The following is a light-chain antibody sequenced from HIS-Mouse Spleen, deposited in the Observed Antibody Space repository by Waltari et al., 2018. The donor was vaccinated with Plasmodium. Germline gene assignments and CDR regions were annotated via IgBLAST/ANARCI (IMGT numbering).Light chain of an antibody. V-gene: IGLV3-10*01. CDR1: ALPKKY. Sequence: SYELTQPPSVSVSPGQTARITCSGDALPKKYAYWYQQKSGQAPVLVIYEDSKRPSGIHERFSGSSSGPMATLTISGAQVEDEADYYCYSTDSSGNHRVFGGGTKLTVL. CDR3: YSTDSSGNHRV. CDR2: EDS. J-gene: IGLJ3*02.